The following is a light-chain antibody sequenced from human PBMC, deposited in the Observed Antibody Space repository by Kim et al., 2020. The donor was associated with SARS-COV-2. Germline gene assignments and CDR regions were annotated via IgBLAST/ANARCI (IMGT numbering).Light chain of an antibody. CDR3: QQYGSSPGT. J-gene: IGKJ2*02. CDR1: QTVSSTY. Sequence: EIVLTQSPGTLSLSPGDRATLSCRASQTVSSTYLAWFQQKPGQAPRLLIYGASTRATGIPDRFSGSGSGIDFTLTISRLEPEDFAVYYCQQYGSSPGTFGQGTKLEI. CDR2: GAS. V-gene: IGKV3-20*01.